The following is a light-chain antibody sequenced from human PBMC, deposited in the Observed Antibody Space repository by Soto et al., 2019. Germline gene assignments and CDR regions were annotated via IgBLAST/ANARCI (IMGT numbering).Light chain of an antibody. CDR3: QQYKSYMYT. CDR2: KAS. Sequence: DIKMTQSPSTLSASVGDRVTITCRASQNLGDWLAWYQQKTGQAPKLLISKASDLASGVPSRFSGSGSGTEFTLTINNLQPDDFATYHCQQYKSYMYTFGQGTRLDIK. CDR1: QNLGDW. J-gene: IGKJ2*01. V-gene: IGKV1-5*03.